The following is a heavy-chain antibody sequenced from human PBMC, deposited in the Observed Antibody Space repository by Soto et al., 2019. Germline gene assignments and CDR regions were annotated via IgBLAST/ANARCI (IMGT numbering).Heavy chain of an antibody. CDR2: FDPEDGET. CDR1: GYTLTELS. J-gene: IGHJ6*02. D-gene: IGHD3-10*01. Sequence: GASVKVSCKVSGYTLTELSMHWVRQAPGKGLEWMGGFDPEDGETIYAQKFQGRVTMTEDTSTDTAYMELSSLRSEDTAVYYCATSLRFGEFFHYYYGMDVWGQGTTVTVSS. V-gene: IGHV1-24*01. CDR3: ATSLRFGEFFHYYYGMDV.